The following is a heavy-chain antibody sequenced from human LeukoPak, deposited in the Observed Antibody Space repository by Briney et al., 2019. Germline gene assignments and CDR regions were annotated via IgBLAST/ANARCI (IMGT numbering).Heavy chain of an antibody. CDR1: GYTFTSQY. Sequence: ASVKVSCKASGYTFTSQYIHWVRQAPGQGLEWMGIINPSGGSTSYAQKFQGRVTMTRDTSTSTVYMELSSLRSEDTAVYYCAREAESGSYPEAFDIWGQGTMVTVSS. D-gene: IGHD1-26*01. V-gene: IGHV1-46*01. CDR2: INPSGGST. J-gene: IGHJ3*02. CDR3: AREAESGSYPEAFDI.